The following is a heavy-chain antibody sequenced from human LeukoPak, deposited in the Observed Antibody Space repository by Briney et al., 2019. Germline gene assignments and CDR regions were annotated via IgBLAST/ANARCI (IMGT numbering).Heavy chain of an antibody. V-gene: IGHV3-30*18. Sequence: PGGSLRLSCAGSGFTFNSYGMHWVRQAPGKGLEWVAVISYDGRNKFYADSVKGRFTISRDNSKNTLYLQMNSLRAEDTAVYYCAKAAAGYYFDYWGQGTLVTVSS. CDR2: ISYDGRNK. D-gene: IGHD6-13*01. CDR1: GFTFNSYG. CDR3: AKAAAGYYFDY. J-gene: IGHJ4*02.